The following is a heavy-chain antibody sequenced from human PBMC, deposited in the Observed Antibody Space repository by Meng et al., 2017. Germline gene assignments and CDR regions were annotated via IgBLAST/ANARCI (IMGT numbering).Heavy chain of an antibody. CDR1: GFTVSSNY. CDR3: ARDGSVGATGGDY. V-gene: IGHV3-53*01. D-gene: IGHD1-26*01. CDR2: IYSGGST. J-gene: IGHJ4*02. Sequence: GESLKISCAASGFTVSSNYMSWVRQAPGKGLEWVSVIYSGGSTYYADSVKGRFTISRDNSKNTLYLQMNSLRAEDTAVYYCARDGSVGATGGDYWGQGTLVTVSS.